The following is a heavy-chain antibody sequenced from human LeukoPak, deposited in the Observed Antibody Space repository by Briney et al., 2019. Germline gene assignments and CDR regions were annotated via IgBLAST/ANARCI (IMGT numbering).Heavy chain of an antibody. CDR2: IYYSGST. J-gene: IGHJ4*02. D-gene: IGHD3-22*01. Sequence: PSETLSLTCTVSGGSISSYYWSWIRQPPGKGLEWIGYIYYSGSTNYNPSLKSRVTISVGTSKNQFSLKLSSVTAADTAVYYCARAMNYYDSSGYYYPFDYWGQGTLVTVSS. V-gene: IGHV4-59*01. CDR3: ARAMNYYDSSGYYYPFDY. CDR1: GGSISSYY.